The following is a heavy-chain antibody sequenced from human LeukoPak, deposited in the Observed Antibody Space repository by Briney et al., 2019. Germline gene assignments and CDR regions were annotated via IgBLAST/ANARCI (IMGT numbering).Heavy chain of an antibody. Sequence: GASVKVSCKASGYTFTGYYMHWVRQAPGQGLEWMGWINPNSGGSTDYAQKFQGRVTMTRDTSTSTVYMELSSLRSEDTAVYYCARGGGSSSAWPLDYWGQGTLVTVSS. J-gene: IGHJ4*02. V-gene: IGHV1-46*01. D-gene: IGHD6-6*01. CDR2: INPNSGGST. CDR3: ARGGGSSSAWPLDY. CDR1: GYTFTGYY.